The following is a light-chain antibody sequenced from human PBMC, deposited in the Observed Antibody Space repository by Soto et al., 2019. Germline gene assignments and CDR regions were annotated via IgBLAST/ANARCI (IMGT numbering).Light chain of an antibody. CDR2: GAS. CDR1: RDVSSND. CDR3: QQLNSYSIFT. Sequence: EIVLTQSPGTLSLSPGERATLSCRASRDVSSNDLAWYQQKPGQPPRLLIYGASGRATGIPARFSGSGSETDFTLTITRLEPEDFAVYYCQQLNSYSIFTFGPGTKVDIK. J-gene: IGKJ3*01. V-gene: IGKV3-20*01.